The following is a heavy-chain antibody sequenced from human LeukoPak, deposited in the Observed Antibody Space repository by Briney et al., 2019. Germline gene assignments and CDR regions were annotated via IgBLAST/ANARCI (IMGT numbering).Heavy chain of an antibody. V-gene: IGHV4-34*01. Sequence: PSQTLSLTCAVYSGSFSGFYWSWIRQPPGKGLEWIGEIPHSGSTNYNRSLKSRVTISVDTSKNQFSRKLSSVTAADPAVYYCARMREIAATGISGGDYWGQGTLVTVSS. CDR2: IPHSGST. CDR3: ARMREIAATGISGGDY. J-gene: IGHJ4*02. D-gene: IGHD6-13*01. CDR1: SGSFSGFY.